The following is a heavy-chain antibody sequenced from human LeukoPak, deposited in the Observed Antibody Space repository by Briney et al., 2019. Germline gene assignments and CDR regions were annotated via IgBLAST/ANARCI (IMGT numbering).Heavy chain of an antibody. CDR3: ARIDYGDELPYYYYGMDV. J-gene: IGHJ6*02. D-gene: IGHD4-17*01. V-gene: IGHV3-7*01. Sequence: GGSLRLSCAASGFTFSSYWMSWVRQAPGKGLEWVANIKQDGSEKYYVDSVKGRFTISRDNSKNTLYLQMNSLRAEDTAVYYCARIDYGDELPYYYYGMDVWGQGTTGTVSS. CDR2: IKQDGSEK. CDR1: GFTFSSYW.